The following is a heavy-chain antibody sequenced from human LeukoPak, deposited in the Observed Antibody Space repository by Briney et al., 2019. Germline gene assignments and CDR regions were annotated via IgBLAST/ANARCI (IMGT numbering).Heavy chain of an antibody. CDR2: ISYDGSNK. J-gene: IGHJ6*02. Sequence: GGSLRLSCAASGFTFSSYGMHWVRQAPGKGLEWVAVISYDGSNKYYADSVKGRFTISRDNSKNTLYLQMNSLRAEDTAVYYCAKDLSDIVVVPAAMVAYYYYYGMDVWSQGTTVTVSS. CDR1: GFTFSSYG. CDR3: AKDLSDIVVVPAAMVAYYYYYGMDV. V-gene: IGHV3-30*18. D-gene: IGHD2-2*01.